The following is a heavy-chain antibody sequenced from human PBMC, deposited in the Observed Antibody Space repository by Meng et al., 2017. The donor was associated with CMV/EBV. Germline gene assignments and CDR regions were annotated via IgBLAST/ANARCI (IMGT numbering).Heavy chain of an antibody. V-gene: IGHV3-73*01. J-gene: IGHJ6*02. CDR1: GFTFSGSA. Sequence: GGSLRLSCAASGFTFSGSAMHWVRQASGKGLEWVGRIRSKANSYATAYAASVKGRFTISRDDSKNTAYLQMNSLKTEDTAVYYCTRPNAYYDFWSGYGMGYYYYGMDVWGQGTTVTV. D-gene: IGHD3-3*01. CDR2: IRSKANSYAT. CDR3: TRPNAYYDFWSGYGMGYYYYGMDV.